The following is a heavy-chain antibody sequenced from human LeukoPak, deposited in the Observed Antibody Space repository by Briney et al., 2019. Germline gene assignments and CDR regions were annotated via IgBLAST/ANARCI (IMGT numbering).Heavy chain of an antibody. V-gene: IGHV4-31*03. CDR3: ARDRSNYYSDSSGFDY. Sequence: PSQTLSLTCTVSGGSISSGDYYWSWIRQHPGKGLDWIGYMLYSGSTYYNPSLKSRVTISVDTSKNQFSLKLSSVTAADTAVYYCARDRSNYYSDSSGFDYWGQGTLVTVSS. J-gene: IGHJ4*02. CDR1: GGSISSGDYY. CDR2: MLYSGST. D-gene: IGHD3-22*01.